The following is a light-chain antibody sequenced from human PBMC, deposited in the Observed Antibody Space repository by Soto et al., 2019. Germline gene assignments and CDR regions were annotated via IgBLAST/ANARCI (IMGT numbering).Light chain of an antibody. CDR2: DGS. V-gene: IGLV2-14*01. CDR1: SSDVGGYHY. CDR3: SSYTSSSALV. J-gene: IGLJ1*01. Sequence: QSALTQPASVSGSPGQSITISCTGTSSDVGGYHYVSWYQQHPGKAPKLMIYDGSNRPSGVSNSFSGSKSGNTASLTISRIQAEDEAAYSCSSYTSSSALVFGSGTKVTVL.